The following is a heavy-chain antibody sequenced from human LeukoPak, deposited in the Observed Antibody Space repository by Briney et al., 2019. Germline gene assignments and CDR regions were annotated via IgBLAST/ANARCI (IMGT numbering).Heavy chain of an antibody. V-gene: IGHV4-34*01. Sequence: SETLSLTCAVYGGSFSGYYWSWIRQPPGKGLEWIGEINHSGSTNYNPSLKSRVTISVDTSKNQFSLKLSSVTAADTAVYYCARVRGSRGYSYGPKYYFDYWGQGTLVTVSS. CDR1: GGSFSGYY. J-gene: IGHJ4*02. CDR2: INHSGST. D-gene: IGHD5-18*01. CDR3: ARVRGSRGYSYGPKYYFDY.